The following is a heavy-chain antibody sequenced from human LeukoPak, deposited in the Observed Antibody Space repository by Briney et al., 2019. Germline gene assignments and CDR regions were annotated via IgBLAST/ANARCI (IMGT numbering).Heavy chain of an antibody. CDR2: INHSGST. Sequence: SETLSLTCAVYGGSFSGYYWSWIRQPPGKGLEWIGEINHSGSTNYNPSLKSRVTISVDTSKNQFSLKLSSVTAADTAVYYCARDYYDSSGHFDYWGQGTLVTVSS. D-gene: IGHD3-22*01. CDR3: ARDYYDSSGHFDY. V-gene: IGHV4-34*01. CDR1: GGSFSGYY. J-gene: IGHJ4*02.